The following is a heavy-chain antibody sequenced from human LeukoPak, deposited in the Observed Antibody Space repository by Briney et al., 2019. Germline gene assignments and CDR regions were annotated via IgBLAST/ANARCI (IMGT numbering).Heavy chain of an antibody. J-gene: IGHJ4*02. D-gene: IGHD3-10*02. Sequence: SETLSLTCTVSGGSISSYYWSWIRPPPGQGLEWIGYIYYSGSTNYNPTLKSRVTISVDTSKNQFSLKLSSVTAADTAVHYCARDVRGGYYFDCWGQGTLATVSS. CDR3: ARDVRGGYYFDC. CDR2: IYYSGST. CDR1: GGSISSYY. V-gene: IGHV4-59*01.